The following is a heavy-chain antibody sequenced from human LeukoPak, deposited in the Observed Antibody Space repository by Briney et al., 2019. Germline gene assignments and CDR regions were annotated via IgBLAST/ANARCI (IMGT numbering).Heavy chain of an antibody. D-gene: IGHD3-22*01. J-gene: IGHJ4*02. V-gene: IGHV3-66*01. CDR3: ARFNYYDSSGFYSFDY. Sequence: TGGSLRLSCAASGFTVSSNYMSWVRQAPGKGLEWVSLIYSGGSTYYADSVKGRFTISRDNSKNTLYLQMNSLRAEDTAVYYCARFNYYDSSGFYSFDYWGQGTLVTVSS. CDR2: IYSGGST. CDR1: GFTVSSNY.